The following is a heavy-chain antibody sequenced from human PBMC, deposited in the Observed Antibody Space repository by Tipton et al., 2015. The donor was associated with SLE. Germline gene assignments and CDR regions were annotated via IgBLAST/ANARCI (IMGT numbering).Heavy chain of an antibody. V-gene: IGHV4-61*09. Sequence: TLSLTCTVSGGSISSGSYYWSWIRQPAGKGLEWIGYIYTSGSTNYNPSLKSRVTMSVDTSKNQFSLELTSVTAADTAVYYCARGVGADYWGQGTLVTVSS. CDR2: IYTSGST. D-gene: IGHD1-26*01. J-gene: IGHJ4*02. CDR3: ARGVGADY. CDR1: GGSISSGSYY.